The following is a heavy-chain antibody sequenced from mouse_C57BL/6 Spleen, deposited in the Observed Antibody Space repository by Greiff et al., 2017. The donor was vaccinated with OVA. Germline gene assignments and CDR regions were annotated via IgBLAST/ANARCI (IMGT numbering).Heavy chain of an antibody. CDR2: IDPSDSYT. Sequence: QVQLQQPGAELVMPGASVKLSCKASGYTFTSYWMHWVKQRPGQGLEWIGEIDPSDSYTNYNQKFKGKSTLTVDKSSSTAYMQLSSLTSEDSAVYDCERFNYYGSSYVGFAYWGQGTLVTVAA. CDR1: GYTFTSYW. V-gene: IGHV1-69*01. J-gene: IGHJ3*01. CDR3: ERFNYYGSSYVGFAY. D-gene: IGHD1-1*01.